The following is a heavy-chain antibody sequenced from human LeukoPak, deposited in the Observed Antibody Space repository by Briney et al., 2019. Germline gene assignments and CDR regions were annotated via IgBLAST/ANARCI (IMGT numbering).Heavy chain of an antibody. J-gene: IGHJ4*02. D-gene: IGHD6-13*01. V-gene: IGHV4-30-4*08. CDR1: GGSISSGDYY. Sequence: PSQTLSLTCTVSGGSISSGDYYWSWIRQPPGKGLEWIGYIYYSGSTYYNPSLKSRVTISVDTYKNQFSLKLSSVTAADTAVYYCARGGSSRFPFLDYWGQGTLVTVSS. CDR3: ARGGSSRFPFLDY. CDR2: IYYSGST.